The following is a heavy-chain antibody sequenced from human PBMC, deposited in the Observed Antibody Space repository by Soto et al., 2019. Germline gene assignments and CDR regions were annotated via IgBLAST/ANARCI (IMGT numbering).Heavy chain of an antibody. V-gene: IGHV3-72*01. CDR1: GFTFSDHY. D-gene: IGHD1-7*01. CDR3: ARILKLELDAYYYGLDV. Sequence: EVQLAESGGGLVQPGGSLRLSCAASGFTFSDHYMDWVRQAPGKGLEWVGRIRNKANSYTTQYAASVQGRFTISRDDSNNSLYLQMNSLKTEDTAVYYCARILKLELDAYYYGLDVWGPGTTVTVSS. CDR2: IRNKANSYTT. J-gene: IGHJ6*02.